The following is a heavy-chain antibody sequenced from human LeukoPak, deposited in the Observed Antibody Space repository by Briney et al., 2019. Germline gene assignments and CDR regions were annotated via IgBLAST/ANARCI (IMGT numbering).Heavy chain of an antibody. Sequence: GGSLRLSCAASGFTFTNYRMSCVRQAPGKGLEWVANIKEDGSEKYYVDSVKGRFTISRDNAKNSLHLQMNSLRAEDTAVYYCARDIYGSGPLIYYGMDVWGQGTTVTVSS. CDR2: IKEDGSEK. V-gene: IGHV3-7*01. J-gene: IGHJ6*02. D-gene: IGHD3-10*01. CDR1: GFTFTNYR. CDR3: ARDIYGSGPLIYYGMDV.